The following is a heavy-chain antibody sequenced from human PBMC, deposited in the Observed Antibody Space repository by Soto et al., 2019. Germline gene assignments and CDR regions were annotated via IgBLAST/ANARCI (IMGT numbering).Heavy chain of an antibody. V-gene: IGHV4-31*03. Sequence: PSETLSLTCTVSGGSISSGGYYWSWIRQHPGKGLEWIGYIYYSGSTYYNPSLKSRVTILVDTSKKQFSLKLSSVTAADTAVYYCARGPANYDFWSGYSRRDYYYYMDVWGKGTTVTVSS. J-gene: IGHJ6*03. D-gene: IGHD3-3*01. CDR1: GGSISSGGYY. CDR3: ARGPANYDFWSGYSRRDYYYYMDV. CDR2: IYYSGST.